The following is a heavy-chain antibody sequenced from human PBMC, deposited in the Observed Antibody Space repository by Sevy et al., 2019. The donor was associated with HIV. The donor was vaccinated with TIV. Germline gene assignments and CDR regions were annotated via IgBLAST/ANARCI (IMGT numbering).Heavy chain of an antibody. D-gene: IGHD2-2*01. V-gene: IGHV1-69*13. CDR1: GGTFSNYA. CDR2: IIPIFGTT. CDR3: ARTPLVRIPGATDLYFDN. Sequence: SVTVSCKASGGTFSNYALSWVRQAPGQGLEWMGGIIPIFGTTNFTQTFQGRVTITADESTSTAYMELSSLRSADTAVYYCARTPLVRIPGATDLYFDNWGQGTLVTVSS. J-gene: IGHJ4*02.